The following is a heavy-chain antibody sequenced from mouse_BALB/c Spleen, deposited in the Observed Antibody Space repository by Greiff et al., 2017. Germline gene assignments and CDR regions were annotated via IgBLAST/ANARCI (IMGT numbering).Heavy chain of an antibody. Sequence: EVKLMESGGGLVQPGGSLKLSCAASGFTFSSYGMSWVRQTPDKRLELVATINSNGGSTYYPDSVKGRFTISRDNAKNTLYLQMSSLKSEDTAMYYCARGPSGGSRDYAMDYWGQGTSVTVSS. V-gene: IGHV5-6-3*01. CDR1: GFTFSSYG. CDR3: ARGPSGGSRDYAMDY. J-gene: IGHJ4*01. D-gene: IGHD1-1*01. CDR2: INSNGGST.